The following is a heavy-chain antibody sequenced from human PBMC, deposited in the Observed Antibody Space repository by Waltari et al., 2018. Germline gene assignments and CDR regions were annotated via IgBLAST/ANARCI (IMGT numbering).Heavy chain of an antibody. J-gene: IGHJ4*02. CDR2: IHYSGST. CDR1: GGSVSSSSYY. V-gene: IGHV4-39*07. D-gene: IGHD3-10*01. Sequence: QVQLQESGPGLVKPSETLSLTCTVSGGSVSSSSYYWGWIRQPPGKGLEWIGSIHYSGSTYYNPSLKSRVTISVDTSKNQFSLKLTSVTAADTAIYYCTRGTSGPDYWGQGTLVTVSS. CDR3: TRGTSGPDY.